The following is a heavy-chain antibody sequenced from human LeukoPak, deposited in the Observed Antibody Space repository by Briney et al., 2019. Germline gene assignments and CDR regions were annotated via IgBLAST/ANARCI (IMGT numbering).Heavy chain of an antibody. D-gene: IGHD1-1*01. J-gene: IGHJ6*03. CDR2: INPNSGGT. Sequence: APVKVSCKASGYTFTGYYMHWVRQAPGQGLEWMGWINPNSGGTNYAQKFQGRVTMTRDTSISTAYMELSRLRSDDTAVYYCARDSWNDGHYYYYMDVWGKGTTVTVSS. CDR1: GYTFTGYY. CDR3: ARDSWNDGHYYYYMDV. V-gene: IGHV1-2*02.